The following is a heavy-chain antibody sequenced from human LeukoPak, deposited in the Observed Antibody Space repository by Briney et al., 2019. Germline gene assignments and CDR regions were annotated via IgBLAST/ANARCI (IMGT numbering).Heavy chain of an antibody. CDR3: TRGGSYGNDY. Sequence: GGSLRLSCTASGFTFGDYAMSWVRQAPGKGLEWVGFIRSKAYGGTTEYAASVKGRFTISRDDSKSIAYLQMNSLKTEDTAVYYCTRGGSYGNDYRGQGTLVTVSS. CDR1: GFTFGDYA. J-gene: IGHJ4*02. V-gene: IGHV3-49*04. D-gene: IGHD5-18*01. CDR2: IRSKAYGGTT.